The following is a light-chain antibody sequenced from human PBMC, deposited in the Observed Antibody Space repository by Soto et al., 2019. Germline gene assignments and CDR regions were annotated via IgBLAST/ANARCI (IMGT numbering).Light chain of an antibody. J-gene: IGKJ1*01. CDR2: GAS. CDR1: QSVSSSX. V-gene: IGKV3-20*01. CDR3: QQYDSSPWT. Sequence: EIVLTQSPGTLSLSPGERATLSCRASQSVSSSXFAGHQQKPGQAPRLLIYGASSRATGIPDRFSGSGSGTDFTLTISRXEPEDFAVYYCQQYDSSPWTFGQGTKVEIK.